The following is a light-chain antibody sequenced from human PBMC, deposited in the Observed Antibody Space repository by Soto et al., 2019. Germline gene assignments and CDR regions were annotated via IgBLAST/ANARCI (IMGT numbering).Light chain of an antibody. CDR3: QKSKVAPFP. Sequence: DIQMTQSPSSLSASVGDRVTITCRASQGIDNHLAWFQQKPGKAPNLLIYAASTLQSGVPSRFTGSGSGTDFTITISSLQPADAAIYYCQKSKVAPFPFGGGTKVEIK. J-gene: IGKJ4*01. CDR1: QGIDNH. CDR2: AAS. V-gene: IGKV1-27*01.